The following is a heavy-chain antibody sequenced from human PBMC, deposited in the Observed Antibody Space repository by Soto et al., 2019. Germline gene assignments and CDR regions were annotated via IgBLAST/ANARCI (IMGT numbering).Heavy chain of an antibody. CDR1: GGSISSGDYY. V-gene: IGHV4-30-4*01. J-gene: IGHJ4*02. D-gene: IGHD2-15*01. CDR3: ARDAVVPKGTDY. CDR2: LYYSGST. Sequence: QVQLQESGPGLVKPSQTLSLTCTVSGGSISSGDYYWSWIRQPPGKGLEWIWYLYYSGSTYYNPSLRSRVTISVDTSKNQFSLKLSSVTAADTAVYYCARDAVVPKGTDYWGQGTLVTVSS.